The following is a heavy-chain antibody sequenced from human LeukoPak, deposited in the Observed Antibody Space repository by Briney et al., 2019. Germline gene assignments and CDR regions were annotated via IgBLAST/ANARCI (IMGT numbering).Heavy chain of an antibody. Sequence: GGSLRLSCAASGFTFSSYSMNWVRQAPGKGLEWVSSISSSSSYIYYADSVKGRFTISRDNAKNSLYLQMNSLRAEDTAVYYCATHCSSTSCQTDAFDIWGQGTMVTVSS. CDR2: ISSSSSYI. J-gene: IGHJ3*02. V-gene: IGHV3-21*01. CDR1: GFTFSSYS. D-gene: IGHD2-2*01. CDR3: ATHCSSTSCQTDAFDI.